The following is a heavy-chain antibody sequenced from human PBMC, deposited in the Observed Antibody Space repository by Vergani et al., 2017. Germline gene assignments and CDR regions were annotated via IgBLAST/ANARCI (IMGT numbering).Heavy chain of an antibody. V-gene: IGHV3-30*02. Sequence: QVQLVESGGGVVQPGRSLRLSCAASGFTFSSYAMHWVRQAPGKGLEWVAVIRYDGSNKYYADSVKGRFTISRDNSKNTLYLQMNSLRAEDTAVYYCAKDRGPYYDSSGCNYWGQGTLVTVSS. J-gene: IGHJ4*02. CDR1: GFTFSSYA. D-gene: IGHD3-22*01. CDR3: AKDRGPYYDSSGCNY. CDR2: IRYDGSNK.